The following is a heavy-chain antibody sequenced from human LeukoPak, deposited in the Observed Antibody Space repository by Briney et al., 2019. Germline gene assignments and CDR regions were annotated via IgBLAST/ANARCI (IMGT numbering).Heavy chain of an antibody. Sequence: SSETLSLTCTVSGGSISSYYWSWIRQPPGKGLEWIGYIYYSGSTNYNPSLKSRVTISVDTSKSQFSLKLSSVTAADTAVYYCASGQQLVAHWDWGQGTLVTVSS. CDR3: ASGQQLVAHWD. V-gene: IGHV4-59*01. CDR1: GGSISSYY. J-gene: IGHJ4*02. D-gene: IGHD6-13*01. CDR2: IYYSGST.